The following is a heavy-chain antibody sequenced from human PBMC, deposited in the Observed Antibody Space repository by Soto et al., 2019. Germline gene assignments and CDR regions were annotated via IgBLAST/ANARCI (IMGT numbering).Heavy chain of an antibody. V-gene: IGHV4-59*01. J-gene: IGHJ4*02. CDR1: GGSISSYY. D-gene: IGHD1-26*01. CDR2: IYYSGST. Sequence: QVQLQESGPGLVKPSETLSLTCTVSGGSISSYYWSWIRQPPGKGLEWIGYIYYSGSTNYNPSLKSRVTISVHTSKNQFSLKLSSVTAADTAVYYCASALKVGIRYWGQGTLVTVSS. CDR3: ASALKVGIRY.